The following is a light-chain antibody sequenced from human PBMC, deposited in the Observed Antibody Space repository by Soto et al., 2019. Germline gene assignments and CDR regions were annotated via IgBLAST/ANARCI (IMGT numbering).Light chain of an antibody. Sequence: DIQMTQSPSTLSASVGDRVTITCRASQSISIWLARYQQKPGKAPKLLIYKASSLESGVPSRLSCSGSGTEFTLTISSPQPDDFATYYCQRYNSYSVTFGQGTNGDIK. CDR2: KAS. J-gene: IGKJ1*01. CDR3: QRYNSYSVT. V-gene: IGKV1-5*03. CDR1: QSISIW.